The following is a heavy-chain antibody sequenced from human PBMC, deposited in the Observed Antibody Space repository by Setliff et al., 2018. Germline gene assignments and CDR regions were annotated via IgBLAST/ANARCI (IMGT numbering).Heavy chain of an antibody. CDR1: GGSISSGSDY. V-gene: IGHV4-61*09. D-gene: IGHD6-19*01. Sequence: PSETLSLTCSVSGGSISSGSDYWTWIRQPAGKGLEWIGHIYTSGSTSYNPSLKSRVTISVDTSKAQFSLKLSSVTAAGSAVYYCARAISGWYSAHYYYMDVWGKGTTVTVSS. CDR2: IYTSGST. CDR3: ARAISGWYSAHYYYMDV. J-gene: IGHJ6*03.